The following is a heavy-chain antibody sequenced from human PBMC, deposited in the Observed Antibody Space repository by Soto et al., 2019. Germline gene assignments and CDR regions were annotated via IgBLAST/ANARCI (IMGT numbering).Heavy chain of an antibody. J-gene: IGHJ4*02. CDR3: TRLISAAQDY. CDR2: IRDRAYNYAT. Sequence: EVLLVESGGGLVQPGGSLKLSCAASGFVCKDSSIHWVRQASGKGLEWVGRIRDRAYNYATSYAASVKGRFTISRDDSSNTAFLQMNSLKTEDPAIYYCTRLISAAQDYWGQGTRVTVSS. D-gene: IGHD3-22*01. V-gene: IGHV3-73*01. CDR1: GFVCKDSS.